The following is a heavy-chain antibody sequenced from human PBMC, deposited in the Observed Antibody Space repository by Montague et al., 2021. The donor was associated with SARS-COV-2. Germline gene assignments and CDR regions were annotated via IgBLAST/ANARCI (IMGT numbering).Heavy chain of an antibody. Sequence: SLRLSCAASGFTFSDYYMFWIRQSPGKGLEYISYISGSTYTNYADSVKGRFTISRGNTKDSLFLQMNSLRAEDTAVYYCARGGSGYDSPLEYWGQGALVTVSS. J-gene: IGHJ4*02. CDR1: GFTFSDYY. CDR3: ARGGSGYDSPLEY. CDR2: ISGSTYT. V-gene: IGHV3-11*06. D-gene: IGHD6-25*01.